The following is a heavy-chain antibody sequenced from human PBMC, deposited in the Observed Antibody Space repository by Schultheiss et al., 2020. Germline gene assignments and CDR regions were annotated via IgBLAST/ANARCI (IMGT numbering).Heavy chain of an antibody. V-gene: IGHV4-59*12. D-gene: IGHD6-19*01. CDR1: GGSISSYY. CDR3: AREVAVANNWFDP. J-gene: IGHJ5*02. CDR2: IYYSGST. Sequence: SETLSLTCTVSGGSISSYYWSWIRQPPGKGLEWIGYIYYSGSTNYNPSLKSRVTISVDTSKNQFSLKLSSVTAADTAVYYCAREVAVANNWFDPWGQGTLVTVS.